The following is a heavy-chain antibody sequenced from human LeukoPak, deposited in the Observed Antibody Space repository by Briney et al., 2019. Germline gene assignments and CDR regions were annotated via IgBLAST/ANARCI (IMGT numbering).Heavy chain of an antibody. CDR3: ARDPSNYDFRSGYYT. J-gene: IGHJ5*02. CDR1: GGSISSSNW. Sequence: PSETLSLTCAVSGGSISSSNWWSWVRQPPGKGLEWIGEIYHSGSTNYNPSLKSRVTISVDKSKNQFSLKLSSVTAADTAVYYCARDPSNYDFRSGYYTWGQGTLVTVSS. D-gene: IGHD3-3*01. V-gene: IGHV4-4*02. CDR2: IYHSGST.